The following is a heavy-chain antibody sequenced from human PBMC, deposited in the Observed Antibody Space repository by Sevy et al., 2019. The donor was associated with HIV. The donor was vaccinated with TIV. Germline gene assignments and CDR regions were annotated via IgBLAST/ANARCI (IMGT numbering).Heavy chain of an antibody. D-gene: IGHD6-19*01. CDR3: ARHFSGAVAQEGYYYYYMDV. V-gene: IGHV4-38-2*01. J-gene: IGHJ6*03. CDR2: IYHSGST. Sequence: SETLSLTCAVSGYSISSGYYWGWIRQPPGKGLEWIGSIYHSGSTYYNPSLKSRVTISVDTSKNQFSLELSFVTAADTAVYYCARHFSGAVAQEGYYYYYMDVWGKGTTVTVSS. CDR1: GYSISSGYY.